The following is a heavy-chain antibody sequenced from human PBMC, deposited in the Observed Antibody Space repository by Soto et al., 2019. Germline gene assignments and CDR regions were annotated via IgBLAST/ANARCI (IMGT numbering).Heavy chain of an antibody. V-gene: IGHV1-18*01. Sequence: QVQLVQSGAEVKKRGASVKVSCKASGYMFNSYGMSWLRQAPGQGLEWIGWISGYNGKTDLEQKFQGRVTMTTEASTSTVYMELTSLRFDETALYYCARDETYTAGWYFEHLGQGTLVTVPS. CDR2: ISGYNGKT. J-gene: IGHJ4*02. CDR1: GYMFNSYG. D-gene: IGHD6-19*01. CDR3: ARDETYTAGWYFEH.